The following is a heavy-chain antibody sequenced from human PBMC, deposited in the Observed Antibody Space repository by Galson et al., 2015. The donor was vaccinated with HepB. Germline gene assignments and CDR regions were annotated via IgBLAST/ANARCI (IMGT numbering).Heavy chain of an antibody. CDR3: AKDPYSRSSHYYYHMDV. J-gene: IGHJ6*03. V-gene: IGHV3-30*18. CDR2: VSHDGSIE. Sequence: SLRLSCAASGFTFSDHGMHWVRQAPAKGLEWVAVVSHDGSIESYGDSVKGRFTISRDDSKNTLYLQMNSLRVDDTAVYYCAKDPYSRSSHYYYHMDVWGKGTTVIVSS. CDR1: GFTFSDHG. D-gene: IGHD6-6*01.